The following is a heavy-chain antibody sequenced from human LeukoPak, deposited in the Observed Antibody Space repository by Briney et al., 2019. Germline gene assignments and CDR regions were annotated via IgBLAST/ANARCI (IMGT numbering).Heavy chain of an antibody. Sequence: SETLSLTCAVYGGSFSGYYWSWIRKPPGKGLEWIGEINHSGSTNYNPSLKSRVTISVDTSKNQFSLKLTSVTAADTAVYYCASRGTNGEQYYYYGMDVWGQGTTVTVSS. CDR3: ASRGTNGEQYYYYGMDV. V-gene: IGHV4-34*01. CDR2: INHSGST. CDR1: GGSFSGYY. D-gene: IGHD2-8*01. J-gene: IGHJ6*02.